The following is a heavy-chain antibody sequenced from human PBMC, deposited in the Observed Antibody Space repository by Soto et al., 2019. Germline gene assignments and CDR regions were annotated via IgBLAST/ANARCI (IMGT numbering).Heavy chain of an antibody. J-gene: IGHJ4*02. D-gene: IGHD2-15*01. V-gene: IGHV4-30-4*01. Sequence: PSETLSLTCTVSGGSISSGDYYWSWIRQPPGKGLEWIGYIYYSGSTYYNPSLKSRVTISVDTSKNQFSLKLSSVTAADTAVYYCVREADCSGGSCSLGYYFDYWGQGTLVTVSS. CDR2: IYYSGST. CDR1: GGSISSGDYY. CDR3: VREADCSGGSCSLGYYFDY.